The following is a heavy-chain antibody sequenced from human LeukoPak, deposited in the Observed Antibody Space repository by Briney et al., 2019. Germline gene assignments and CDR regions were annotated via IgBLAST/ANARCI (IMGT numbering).Heavy chain of an antibody. CDR1: GFTFSSHA. V-gene: IGHV3-30*04. CDR3: ARDEQVDPNSSGTQY. D-gene: IGHD3-22*01. CDR2: ISYDGSNK. Sequence: GGPLRLSCAASGFTFSSHAMRGCPQAPPKGRVVGAVISYDGSNKYYADSVKGRFTISRDNSKNTLYLQMNSLRAEDTAVYYCARDEQVDPNSSGTQYWGQGTLVTVSS. J-gene: IGHJ4*02.